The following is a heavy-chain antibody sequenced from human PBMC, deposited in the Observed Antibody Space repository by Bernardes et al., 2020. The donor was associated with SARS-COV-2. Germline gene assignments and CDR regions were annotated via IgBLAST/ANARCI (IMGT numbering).Heavy chain of an antibody. CDR1: GFTFSSYW. D-gene: IGHD4-4*01. CDR2: INQDGSDT. J-gene: IGHJ4*02. Sequence: GGSLRLSCAASGFTFSSYWMSWVRQAPGKGLEWVANINQDGSDTNFVDSVKGRFTISRDNAKNLLFLQMNSLRVEDTAIYYCAKSPEDTYSFDYWGQG. CDR3: AKSPEDTYSFDY. V-gene: IGHV3-7*01.